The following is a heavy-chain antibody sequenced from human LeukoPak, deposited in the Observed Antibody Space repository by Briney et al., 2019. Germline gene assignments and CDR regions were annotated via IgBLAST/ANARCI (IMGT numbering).Heavy chain of an antibody. CDR1: GYSFSSYG. D-gene: IGHD2-2*01. Sequence: ASVKVSCKASGYSFSSYGINWVRQATGQGLEWMGWMNPNSGNTGYAQKFQGRVTMTRNTSISTAYMELSSLRSEDTAVYYCARGSVVVPAAMRAYYYYGMDVWGQGTTVTVSS. V-gene: IGHV1-8*01. CDR3: ARGSVVVPAAMRAYYYYGMDV. J-gene: IGHJ6*02. CDR2: MNPNSGNT.